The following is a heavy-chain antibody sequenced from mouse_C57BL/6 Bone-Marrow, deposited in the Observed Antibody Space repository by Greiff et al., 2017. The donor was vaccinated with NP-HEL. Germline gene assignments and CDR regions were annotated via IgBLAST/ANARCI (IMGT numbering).Heavy chain of an antibody. CDR1: GYTFTDYY. D-gene: IGHD1-1*01. CDR3: ARSKGVTVVAKAMDY. CDR2: IYPGSGNT. J-gene: IGHJ4*01. Sequence: QVQLKQSGAELVRPGASVKLSCKASGYTFTDYYINWVKQRPGQGLEWIARIYPGSGNTYYNEKFKGKATLTAEKSSSTAYMQLSSLTSEDSAVYFCARSKGVTVVAKAMDYWGQGTSVTVSS. V-gene: IGHV1-76*01.